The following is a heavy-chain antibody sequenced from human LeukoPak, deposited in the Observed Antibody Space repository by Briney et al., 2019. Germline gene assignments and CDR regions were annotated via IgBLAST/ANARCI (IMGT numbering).Heavy chain of an antibody. J-gene: IGHJ4*02. D-gene: IGHD2-2*01. CDR2: IFSRSESI. Sequence: SGGSLRLSCAASGFTFGAYTMNWVRQAPGKGLEWVTCIFSRSESILYADSVKGRFTISRDNAKNSLYLQMDSLRAEDTAVYYCARDFLHSSTSRPFDYWGQGTLVTVSS. CDR3: ARDFLHSSTSRPFDY. CDR1: GFTFGAYT. V-gene: IGHV3-21*01.